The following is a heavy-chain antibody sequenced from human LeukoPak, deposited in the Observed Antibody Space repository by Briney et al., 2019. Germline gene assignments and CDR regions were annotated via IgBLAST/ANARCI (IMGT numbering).Heavy chain of an antibody. V-gene: IGHV3-64D*06. Sequence: GGSLRLSCSASGFTFSSYAMHWVRQAPGMGLEYVSAISSNGGSTYYADSVKGRFTISRDNSKNTLYLQMSSLRAEDTAVYYCVKLGSSSDFDYWGQGTLVTVSS. J-gene: IGHJ4*02. CDR3: VKLGSSSDFDY. D-gene: IGHD6-13*01. CDR2: ISSNGGST. CDR1: GFTFSSYA.